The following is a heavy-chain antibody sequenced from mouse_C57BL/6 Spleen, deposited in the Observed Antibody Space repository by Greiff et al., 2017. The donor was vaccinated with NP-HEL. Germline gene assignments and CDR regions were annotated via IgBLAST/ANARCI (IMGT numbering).Heavy chain of an antibody. V-gene: IGHV1-82*01. CDR1: GYAFSSSW. CDR3: ARSQTAQAMDY. D-gene: IGHD3-2*02. J-gene: IGHJ4*01. Sequence: QVQLQQSGPELVKPGASVKISCKASGYAFSSSWMNWVKQRPGKGLEWIGRIYPGDGDTNYNGKFKGKATLTADKSSSTAYMQLSSLTSEDSAVYFCARSQTAQAMDYWGQGTSVTVSS. CDR2: IYPGDGDT.